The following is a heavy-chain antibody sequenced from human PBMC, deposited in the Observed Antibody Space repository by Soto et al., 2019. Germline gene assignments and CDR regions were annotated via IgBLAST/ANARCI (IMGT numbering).Heavy chain of an antibody. V-gene: IGHV1-8*01. J-gene: IGHJ4*02. Sequence: QVQLVQSGAELKKPGASVKVSCKASGYTFTSRHINWVRQATGQGLEWMGWVNPNNGDTGYAQKFQGRVTMTRNTSRSTFYMELSSLTPDDTAMYYCARGVGDLGDYWGQGTLVTVSS. CDR1: GYTFTSRH. CDR2: VNPNNGDT. D-gene: IGHD3-10*01. CDR3: ARGVGDLGDY.